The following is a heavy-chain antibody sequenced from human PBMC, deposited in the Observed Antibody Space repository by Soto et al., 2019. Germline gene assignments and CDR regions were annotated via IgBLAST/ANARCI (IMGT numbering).Heavy chain of an antibody. Sequence: GGSLRLSCAAAGFTFSSYGMHWVRQAPGKGLEWVAVISYDGSNKYYADSVKGRFTISRDNSKNTLYLQMNSLRAEDTAVYYCANSYYYGSGSYLYYFDYWGQGTLVTVSS. D-gene: IGHD3-10*01. CDR1: GFTFSSYG. V-gene: IGHV3-30*18. CDR2: ISYDGSNK. CDR3: ANSYYYGSGSYLYYFDY. J-gene: IGHJ4*02.